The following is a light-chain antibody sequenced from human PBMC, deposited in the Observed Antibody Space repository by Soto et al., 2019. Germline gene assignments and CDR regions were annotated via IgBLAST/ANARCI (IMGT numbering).Light chain of an antibody. CDR2: GAS. V-gene: IGKV3-20*01. CDR3: QQYGSSPRT. J-gene: IGKJ1*01. Sequence: EIVLTQSPGTLSLSPGERATLSCRASQSVSSNYLAWYQQKPGQAPKLLIYGASSGATGMPDRFSGSGSGKDFTLTISRREPEDFAVYYCQQYGSSPRTFGQGTMVEIK. CDR1: QSVSSNY.